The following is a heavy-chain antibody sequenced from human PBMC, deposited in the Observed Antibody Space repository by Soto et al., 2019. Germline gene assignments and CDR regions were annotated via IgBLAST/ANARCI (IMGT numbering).Heavy chain of an antibody. CDR2: IYYSGST. J-gene: IGHJ5*02. CDR1: GVSISSGGYY. D-gene: IGHD5-12*01. V-gene: IGHV4-31*03. CDR3: ARASSSYAASWFEP. Sequence: QVQLQESGPGLVKPSQTLSLTCTVSGVSISSGGYYWTWTRQRPGKGLGWIGYIYYSGSTYYHPSLKSRVTISVDTAKNKVSLKLSSVTAADTAVYYCARASSSYAASWFEPWFQEPLVTVST.